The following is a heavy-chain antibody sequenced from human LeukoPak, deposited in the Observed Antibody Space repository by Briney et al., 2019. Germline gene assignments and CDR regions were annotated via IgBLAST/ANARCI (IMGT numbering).Heavy chain of an antibody. V-gene: IGHV1-2*07. CDR2: INPHSGDT. CDR1: GYTFTSYY. D-gene: IGHD5-18*01. Sequence: AASVKVSCKAFGYTFTSYYMHWVRQAPGQGLEWMGWINPHSGDTNYAHKFRGRVTMTRDTSISIAYMELSSLKSDDTAVYYCAREGGSSYGYAYHWGQGTLVTVSS. J-gene: IGHJ5*02. CDR3: AREGGSSYGYAYH.